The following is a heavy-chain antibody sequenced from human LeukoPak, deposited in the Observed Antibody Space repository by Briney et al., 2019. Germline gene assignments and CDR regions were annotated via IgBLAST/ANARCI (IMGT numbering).Heavy chain of an antibody. J-gene: IGHJ4*02. CDR3: ARSPFYYFDY. Sequence: GESLKISCKASGYTFTDYWIGWVRQMPGKGLEWMGIIYPGDSDTRYSPSFQGQVTISADKSISTAYLQWSSLKASDTAMFYCARSPFYYFDYWGQGTLVTVSS. CDR1: GYTFTDYW. D-gene: IGHD3-3*01. CDR2: IYPGDSDT. V-gene: IGHV5-51*01.